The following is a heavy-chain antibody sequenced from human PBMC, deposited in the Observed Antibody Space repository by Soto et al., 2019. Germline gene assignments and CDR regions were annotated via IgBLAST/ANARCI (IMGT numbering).Heavy chain of an antibody. Sequence: VASVKVSCKASGYTFTSYGISWVRQAPGQGLEWMGWISAYNGNTNYAQKLQGRVTMTTDTSTSTAYMELRSLRSDDTAVYYCAREHYDFWSGYSLRDAFDIWGQGTMVTVSS. CDR3: AREHYDFWSGYSLRDAFDI. CDR2: ISAYNGNT. CDR1: GYTFTSYG. V-gene: IGHV1-18*01. D-gene: IGHD3-3*01. J-gene: IGHJ3*02.